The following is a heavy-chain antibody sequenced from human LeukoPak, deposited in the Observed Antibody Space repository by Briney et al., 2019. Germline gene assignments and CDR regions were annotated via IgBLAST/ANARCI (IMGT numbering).Heavy chain of an antibody. CDR1: GYRFTSYW. D-gene: IGHD3-22*01. J-gene: IGHJ4*02. V-gene: IGHV5-51*01. CDR2: IYPGDSDT. CDR3: ATYDTSSYFLDY. Sequence: GESLKISCKCSGYRFTSYWVVWVRQMPGKGLEWMGIIYPGDSDTRYSPSFQGQVTISADKSISTAYLQWSSLKASDTAMYYCATYDTSSYFLDYWGQGTLVTVSS.